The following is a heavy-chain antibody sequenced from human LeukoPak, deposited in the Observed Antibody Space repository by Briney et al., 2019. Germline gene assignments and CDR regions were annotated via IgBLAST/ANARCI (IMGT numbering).Heavy chain of an antibody. V-gene: IGHV4-34*01. Sequence: SGTLSLTCAVYGGSFSGYYWSWIRQPPGKGLEWIGEINHSGSTNYNPSLKSRVTISVDTSKNQFSLKLSSVTAADTAVYYCASSGRSGSYYNWFDPWGQGTLVTVSS. CDR1: GGSFSGYY. CDR3: ASSGRSGSYYNWFDP. J-gene: IGHJ5*02. CDR2: INHSGST. D-gene: IGHD3-10*01.